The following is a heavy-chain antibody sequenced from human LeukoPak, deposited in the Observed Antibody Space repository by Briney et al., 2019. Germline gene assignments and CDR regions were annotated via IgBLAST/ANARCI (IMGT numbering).Heavy chain of an antibody. CDR1: GYTFISYA. J-gene: IGHJ2*01. CDR3: ARDRLAEHGYWYFDL. Sequence: ASVKVSCKASGYTFISYAMHWVRQAPGQRLEWMGWINAGNGNTKYSQKFQGRVTITRDTSASTAYMELSSLRSEDTAVYYCARDRLAEHGYWYFDLWGRGTLVTVSS. D-gene: IGHD1/OR15-1a*01. V-gene: IGHV1-3*01. CDR2: INAGNGNT.